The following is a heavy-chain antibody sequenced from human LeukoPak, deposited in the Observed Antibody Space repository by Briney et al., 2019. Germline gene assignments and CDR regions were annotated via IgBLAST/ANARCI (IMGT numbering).Heavy chain of an antibody. Sequence: GGSLRLSCVASGFTLSNYVMSWVRQAPGKGLEGVSGVSGGGFDTYYTDSVKGRFTISRDNSKNMVYLQMNSLRAEDTAVYYCTKRAGGNLYDLDNWGQGTLVTVSS. CDR3: TKRAGGNLYDLDN. CDR1: GFTLSNYV. D-gene: IGHD2-8*02. CDR2: VSGGGFDT. V-gene: IGHV3-23*01. J-gene: IGHJ4*02.